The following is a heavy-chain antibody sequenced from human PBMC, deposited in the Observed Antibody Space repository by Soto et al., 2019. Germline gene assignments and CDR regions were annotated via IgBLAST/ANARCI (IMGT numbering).Heavy chain of an antibody. D-gene: IGHD6-6*01. CDR3: AKRSAARPFDY. CDR2: ISGSGGST. J-gene: IGHJ4*02. Sequence: EVQLLESGGGLVQPGGALRLSCAASGSTFSSYAMSWVRQAPGKGLEWVSAISGSGGSTYYADSVKGRFTISRDNAKNTLYLQMNSLRAEDTAVYYCAKRSAARPFDYWGQGTLVTVSS. V-gene: IGHV3-23*01. CDR1: GSTFSSYA.